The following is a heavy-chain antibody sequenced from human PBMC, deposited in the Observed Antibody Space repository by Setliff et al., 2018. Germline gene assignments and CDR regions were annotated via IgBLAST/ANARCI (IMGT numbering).Heavy chain of an antibody. J-gene: IGHJ5*02. Sequence: ASVKVSCKTSGYSFASYDVSWVRQAPGQGLEWMGWISGYNGDTNYAPEFQGRVTMTTDTSTSTGYMELRRLRSDDTAVYYCARDRPTVVIAAAKASFDHWGQGTLVTVSS. CDR2: ISGYNGDT. D-gene: IGHD2-2*01. CDR1: GYSFASYD. CDR3: ARDRPTVVIAAAKASFDH. V-gene: IGHV1-18*01.